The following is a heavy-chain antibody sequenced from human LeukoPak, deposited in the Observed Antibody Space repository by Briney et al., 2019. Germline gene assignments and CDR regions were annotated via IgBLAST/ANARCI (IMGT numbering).Heavy chain of an antibody. J-gene: IGHJ5*02. CDR1: GFTFSSYA. CDR2: ISGSGGST. CDR3: AHSFVAGTTGNWFDP. Sequence: PGGSLRLSCAASGFTFSSYAMSWVRQAPGKGLEWVSAISGSGGSTYYADSVKGRFTISRDNSKNTLYLQMNSLRAEDTGVYYCAHSFVAGTTGNWFDPWGQGTLVAVSS. V-gene: IGHV3-23*01. D-gene: IGHD1-1*01.